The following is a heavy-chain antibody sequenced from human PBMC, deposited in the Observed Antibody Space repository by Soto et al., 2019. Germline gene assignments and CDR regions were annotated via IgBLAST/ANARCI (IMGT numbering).Heavy chain of an antibody. CDR2: ISGSGGST. Sequence: GSLRLSCAASGFTFSSYAMSWVRQAPGKGLEWVSAISGSGGSTYYADSVKGRFTISRDNSKNTLYLQMNSLRAEDTAVYYCAKVAIAAAGTFAYYGMDVWGQGTTVTVSS. J-gene: IGHJ6*02. D-gene: IGHD6-13*01. CDR1: GFTFSSYA. V-gene: IGHV3-23*01. CDR3: AKVAIAAAGTFAYYGMDV.